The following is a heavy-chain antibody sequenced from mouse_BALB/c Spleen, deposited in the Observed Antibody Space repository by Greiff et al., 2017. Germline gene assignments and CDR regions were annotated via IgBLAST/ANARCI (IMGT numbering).Heavy chain of an antibody. J-gene: IGHJ3*01. V-gene: IGHV5-6*01. CDR2: ISSGGSYT. CDR1: GFTFSSYG. D-gene: IGHD2-14*01. Sequence: EVKLVESGGDLVKPGGSLKLSCAASGFTFSSYGMSWVRQTPDKRLEWVATISSGGSYTYYPDSVKGRFTISRDNAKNTLYLQMSSLKSEDTAMYYCARHKDRYDGPAWFAYWGQGTLVTVSA. CDR3: ARHKDRYDGPAWFAY.